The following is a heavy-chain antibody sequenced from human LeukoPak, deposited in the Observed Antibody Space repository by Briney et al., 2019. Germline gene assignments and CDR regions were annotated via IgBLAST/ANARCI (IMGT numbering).Heavy chain of an antibody. J-gene: IGHJ5*02. CDR3: ARVGLVSIGHPFWFDP. CDR2: IYYSGST. Sequence: PSETLSLTCTVSGGSISSGDYYWSWIRQPPGKGLEWIGYIYYSGSTYYNPSLKSRVTISVDTSKNQFSLKLSSVTAADTAVYYCARVGLVSIGHPFWFDPWGQGTLVTVSS. CDR1: GGSISSGDYY. D-gene: IGHD2-8*01. V-gene: IGHV4-30-4*08.